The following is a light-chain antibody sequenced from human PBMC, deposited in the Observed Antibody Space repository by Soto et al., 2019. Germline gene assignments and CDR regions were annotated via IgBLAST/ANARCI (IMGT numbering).Light chain of an antibody. J-gene: IGKJ5*01. CDR3: MQALQSLT. CDR1: QSLLYNNTYNY. CDR2: FGS. V-gene: IGKV2-28*01. Sequence: DIVMTQTPLSLPVTPGEAASISCRSSQSLLYNNTYNYLDWCVQKPGQSPQLLIYFGSNRAPGVPDRFSGSGSGTDFTLKINRVEAEDVGTYYCMQALQSLTFGQGTRLEIK.